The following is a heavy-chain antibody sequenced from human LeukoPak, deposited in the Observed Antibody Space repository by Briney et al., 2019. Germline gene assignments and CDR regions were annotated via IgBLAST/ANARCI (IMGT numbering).Heavy chain of an antibody. V-gene: IGHV3-23*01. D-gene: IGHD3-10*01. CDR3: AKLRVVRGVFDY. Sequence: QPWGSLRLFCAASGFTFSSYAMSWVRQAPGKGLEWVSAISGSGGSTYYADSVKGRFTISRDNSKNTLYLQMNSLRAEDTAVYYCAKLRVVRGVFDYWGQGTLVTVSS. CDR1: GFTFSSYA. J-gene: IGHJ4*02. CDR2: ISGSGGST.